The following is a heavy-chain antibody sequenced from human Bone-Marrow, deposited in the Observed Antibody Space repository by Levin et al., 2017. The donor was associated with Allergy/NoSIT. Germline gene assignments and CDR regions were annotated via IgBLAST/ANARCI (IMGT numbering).Heavy chain of an antibody. Sequence: SETLSLTCTVSGGSISSYYWSWIRQPPGKGLEWIGYIYYSGSTNYNPSLKSRVTISVDTSKNQFSLKLSSVTAADTAVYYCARHSLGYYYYYGMDVWGQGTTVTVSS. J-gene: IGHJ6*02. CDR1: GGSISSYY. CDR3: ARHSLGYYYYYGMDV. V-gene: IGHV4-59*08. CDR2: IYYSGST. D-gene: IGHD7-27*01.